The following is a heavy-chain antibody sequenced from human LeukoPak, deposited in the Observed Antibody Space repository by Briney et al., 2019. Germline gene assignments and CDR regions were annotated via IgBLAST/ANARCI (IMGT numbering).Heavy chain of an antibody. CDR2: ISGSGDNT. Sequence: GGSLRLSCAASGFTFSSYTMSWVRQAPGKGLEWVSGISGSGDNTYYADSVKGRFTISRDNSKNTLYVQVNNLGTEDTAAYYCAKGSYYDSSGSFYFDYWGQGTLVTVSS. D-gene: IGHD3-22*01. CDR3: AKGSYYDSSGSFYFDY. V-gene: IGHV3-23*01. J-gene: IGHJ4*02. CDR1: GFTFSSYT.